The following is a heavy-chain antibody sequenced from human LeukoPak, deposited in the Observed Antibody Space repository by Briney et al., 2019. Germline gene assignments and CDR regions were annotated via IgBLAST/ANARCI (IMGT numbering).Heavy chain of an antibody. Sequence: PSETLSLTCSVSGDSIGSYYWTWLRQSAGKGLEWIGYIFYSGSTNCSPSLKSRVTISVDTSNNQFSLQLRSVTAADTAIYYCARGRARDGSFPWLDSWGQGTLVTVSS. V-gene: IGHV4-59*01. CDR1: GDSIGSYY. J-gene: IGHJ5*01. D-gene: IGHD3-10*01. CDR3: ARGRARDGSFPWLDS. CDR2: IFYSGST.